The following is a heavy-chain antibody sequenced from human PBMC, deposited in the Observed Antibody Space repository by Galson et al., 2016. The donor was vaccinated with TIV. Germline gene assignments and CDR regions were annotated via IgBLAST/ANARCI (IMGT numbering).Heavy chain of an antibody. J-gene: IGHJ3*02. CDR3: AKDLSQSIDTYENIAVDI. CDR1: GFVFGDFA. Sequence: SLRLSCAASGFVFGDFAMTWVRQVPGKGLEWVSGVSWTGTYTKYADSVKGRFTISRDNAKKSLYLQMTSLRAEDTALYYCAKDLSQSIDTYENIAVDIWGQGTLVTVSS. CDR2: VSWTGTYT. V-gene: IGHV3-20*04. D-gene: IGHD5-18*01.